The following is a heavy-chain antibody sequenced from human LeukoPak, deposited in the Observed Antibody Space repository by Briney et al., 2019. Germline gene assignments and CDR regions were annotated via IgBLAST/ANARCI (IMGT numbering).Heavy chain of an antibody. J-gene: IGHJ5*02. CDR2: IFYDGST. CDR1: GGSISNYY. V-gene: IGHV4-59*01. Sequence: SETLSLTCTVSGGSISNYYWSWIRQPPGKGLEWIGYIFYDGSTSYNPTLKGRVIISVDTSKNQFSLKLSSVTAADAAVYYCARLDYDSSGYFNWFDPWGQGTLVTVSS. D-gene: IGHD3-22*01. CDR3: ARLDYDSSGYFNWFDP.